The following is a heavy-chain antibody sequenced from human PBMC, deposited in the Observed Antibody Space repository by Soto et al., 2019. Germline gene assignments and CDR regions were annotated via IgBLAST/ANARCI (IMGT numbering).Heavy chain of an antibody. CDR3: ARVDIVTTNWFDP. Sequence: QVQLQQWGAGLLKPSETLSLTCAVYGGSFSGYYWSWIRQPPGKGLEWIGEINHRGYTTYIPSLKSRVTISVDTSKNQFSLKLSSVTAADTAVYYCARVDIVTTNWFDPWGQGTPVTVSS. J-gene: IGHJ5*02. CDR2: INHRGYT. CDR1: GGSFSGYY. V-gene: IGHV4-34*01. D-gene: IGHD5-12*01.